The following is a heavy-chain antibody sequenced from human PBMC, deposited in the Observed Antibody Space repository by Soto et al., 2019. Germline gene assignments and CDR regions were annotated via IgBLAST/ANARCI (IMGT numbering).Heavy chain of an antibody. J-gene: IGHJ4*02. D-gene: IGHD3-22*01. V-gene: IGHV4-4*02. CDR1: GSSITSSNW. CDR2: SYHSGSS. CDR3: ARRYYYDSSGYYLGD. Sequence: QVQLRESGPRLVKPSGTLSLTCAVSGSSITSSNWWTWVRQPPGKGLEWIGESYHSGSSNYNPSLKSRVTISVDKSKNQFFLKLTSVTAADTAVYYCARRYYYDSSGYYLGDWGQGTHVTVSS.